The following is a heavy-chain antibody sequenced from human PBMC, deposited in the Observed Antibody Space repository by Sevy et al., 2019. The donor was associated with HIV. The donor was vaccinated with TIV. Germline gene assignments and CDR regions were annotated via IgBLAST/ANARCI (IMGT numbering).Heavy chain of an antibody. CDR2: IYTSGGGGT. V-gene: IGHV4-61*02. CDR1: GGSTISGVYY. Sequence: SETLSLTCTVSGGSTISGVYYWSWIRQPAGKGLEWIGRIYTSGGGGTNYNPSLKSRVTMSLDTSKNQISLNLSSVTAADTAVYYCARELGYWGQGTLVTVSS. J-gene: IGHJ4*02. CDR3: ARELGY.